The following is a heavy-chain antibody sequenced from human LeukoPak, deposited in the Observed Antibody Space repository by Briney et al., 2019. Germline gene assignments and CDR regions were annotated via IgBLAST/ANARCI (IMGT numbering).Heavy chain of an antibody. Sequence: PSETLSLTCAVYGGSFSGYYWSWIRQPPGKGLEWIGEINHSGSTNYNPSLKSRVTISVDTSKNQFSLKLSSVTAADTAVYYCARDRGDWLSWANWFDPWGQGTLVTVSS. CDR3: ARDRGDWLSWANWFDP. CDR1: GGSFSGYY. V-gene: IGHV4-34*01. J-gene: IGHJ5*02. CDR2: INHSGST. D-gene: IGHD3-9*01.